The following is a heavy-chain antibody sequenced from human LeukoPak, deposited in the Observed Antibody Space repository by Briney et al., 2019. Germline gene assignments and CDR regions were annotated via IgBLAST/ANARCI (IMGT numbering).Heavy chain of an antibody. CDR2: INHSGST. CDR1: GGSFSGYY. V-gene: IGHV4-34*01. Sequence: SETLSLTCAVYGGSFSGYYWSWIRQPPGKGLEWIGEINHSGSTNYNPSLKSRVTISVDTSKNQFSLQLNSVTPEDTAVYYCARDWRNWAFDYWGQGTLVTVSS. D-gene: IGHD3/OR15-3a*01. J-gene: IGHJ4*02. CDR3: ARDWRNWAFDY.